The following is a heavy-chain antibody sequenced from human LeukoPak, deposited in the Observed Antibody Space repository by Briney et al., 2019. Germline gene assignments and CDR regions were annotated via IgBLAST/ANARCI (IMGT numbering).Heavy chain of an antibody. CDR1: GFTFSSYS. CDR2: ISSSSSYI. J-gene: IGHJ5*02. D-gene: IGHD4-17*01. Sequence: PGGSLRLSCAASGFTFSSYSMNWVRQAPGKGLEWVSSISSSSSYIYYADSVKGRFTISRDNAKNSLYLQMNSLRAEDTAVYYCARDGVQATVTNWFDPWGQGTLVTVSS. V-gene: IGHV3-21*01. CDR3: ARDGVQATVTNWFDP.